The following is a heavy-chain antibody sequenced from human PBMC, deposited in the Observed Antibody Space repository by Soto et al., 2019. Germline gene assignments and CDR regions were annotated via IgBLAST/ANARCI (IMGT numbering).Heavy chain of an antibody. J-gene: IGHJ4*02. CDR3: ARDLLRQQDY. D-gene: IGHD1-26*01. CDR2: INSDGSST. V-gene: IGHV3-74*01. CDR1: GFTFSSYW. Sequence: GGSLRLSCAASGFTFSSYWMHWVRQAPGKGLMWVSRINSDGSSTSYADSVKGRFTISRDNAKNTLYLQMNSLRAEDTAVYYCARDLLRQQDYWGQGTLVTVSS.